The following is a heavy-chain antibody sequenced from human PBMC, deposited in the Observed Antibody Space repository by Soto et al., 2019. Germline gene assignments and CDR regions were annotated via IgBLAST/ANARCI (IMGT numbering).Heavy chain of an antibody. CDR2: IYYSGST. D-gene: IGHD2-21*01. J-gene: IGHJ4*02. CDR3: ASSEFH. Sequence: XXTLSLTCTVSGGSISSSSYYWGRIRQPPGKGLEWIGRIYYSGSTYYNPSLKSRVTTSVDTSKNQFPLKLSSVTAADTAVYYCASSEFHWGQGTLVTVSS. CDR1: GGSISSSSYY. V-gene: IGHV4-39*01.